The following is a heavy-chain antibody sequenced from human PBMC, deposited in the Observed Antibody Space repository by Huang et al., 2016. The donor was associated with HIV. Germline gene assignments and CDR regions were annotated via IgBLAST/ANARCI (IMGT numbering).Heavy chain of an antibody. D-gene: IGHD6-13*01. V-gene: IGHV3-30*18. CDR3: AKGGSAAAVLDF. CDR2: ISSDAKTK. CDR1: GFTFSRSG. Sequence: QVQLVESGGGVVQPGRSLRIFCAASGFTFSRSGRKWVRQAPGKGLGLVAVISSDAKTKDYADSVKGRFSISRDNSKTTVYLQLNSLRLEDTAVYYCAKGGSAAAVLDFWGQGTLVTVSS. J-gene: IGHJ4*02.